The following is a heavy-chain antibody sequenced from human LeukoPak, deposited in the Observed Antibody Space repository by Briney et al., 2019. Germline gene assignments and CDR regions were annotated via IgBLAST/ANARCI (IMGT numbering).Heavy chain of an antibody. CDR1: GFTFSSYS. V-gene: IGHV3-21*01. J-gene: IGHJ5*02. D-gene: IGHD6-13*01. Sequence: GGSLRLSCAASGFTFSSYSMNWVRQAPGKGLEWVSSISSSSSYIYYADSVKGRFTISRDNAKNSLYLQMNSLRAEDTAVYYCAGEAFSSSWYFPWGQGTLVTVSS. CDR3: AGEAFSSSWYFP. CDR2: ISSSSSYI.